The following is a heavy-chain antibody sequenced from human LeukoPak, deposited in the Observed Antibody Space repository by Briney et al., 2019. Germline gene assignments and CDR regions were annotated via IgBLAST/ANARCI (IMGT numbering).Heavy chain of an antibody. V-gene: IGHV3-33*01. J-gene: IGHJ3*02. Sequence: GGSLRLSCAASGFTFSSYGMHWVRQAPGKGLEWVAVIWYDGSNKYYADSVKGRFTISRDNSKNTLYLRMNSLRAEDTAVYYCARDEVVGITMIVDSGGAFDIWGQGTMVTVSS. CDR2: IWYDGSNK. CDR1: GFTFSSYG. CDR3: ARDEVVGITMIVDSGGAFDI. D-gene: IGHD3-22*01.